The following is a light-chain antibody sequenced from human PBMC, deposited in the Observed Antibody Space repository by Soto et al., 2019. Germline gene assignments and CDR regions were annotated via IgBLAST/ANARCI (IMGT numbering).Light chain of an antibody. Sequence: QSVLTQPPSASGTPGQRVTIACSGSSSNIGSNYVYWYQQLPGTAPKLLIYRNNQRPSGVPDRFSGSKSGTSASLAISCLRSEDEADYYCAAWDDSRSGAVFGGGTKLTV. J-gene: IGLJ3*02. CDR1: SSNIGSNY. CDR2: RNN. V-gene: IGLV1-47*01. CDR3: AAWDDSRSGAV.